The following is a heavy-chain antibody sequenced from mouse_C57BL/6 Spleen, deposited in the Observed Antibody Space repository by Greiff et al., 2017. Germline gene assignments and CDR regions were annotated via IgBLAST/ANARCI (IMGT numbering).Heavy chain of an antibody. CDR3: ARHRDDGPHYYAMDY. V-gene: IGHV5-6*01. Sequence: EVMLVESGGDLVKPGGSLKLSCAASGFTFSSYGMSWVRQTPDKRLEWVATISSGGSYTYYPDSVKGRFTISRDNAKNTLYLQMSSLKSEDTAMYYCARHRDDGPHYYAMDYWGQGTSVTVSS. CDR1: GFTFSSYG. J-gene: IGHJ4*01. CDR2: ISSGGSYT. D-gene: IGHD2-14*01.